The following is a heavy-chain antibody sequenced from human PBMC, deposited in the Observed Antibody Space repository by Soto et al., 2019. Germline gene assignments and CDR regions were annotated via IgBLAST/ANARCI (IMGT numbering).Heavy chain of an antibody. Sequence: SETLSLTCTVSGGSISSADFSWCWIRQPPGKGLEWIGYIYYSGSTYYNPSLKSRVTISVDTSKNQFSLKLSSVTAADTAVYYCASSVLRFLEWLRVMEVLVKGTTVT. CDR3: ASSVLRFLEWLRVMEV. CDR1: GGSISSADFS. D-gene: IGHD3-3*01. CDR2: IYYSGST. V-gene: IGHV4-30-4*01. J-gene: IGHJ6*01.